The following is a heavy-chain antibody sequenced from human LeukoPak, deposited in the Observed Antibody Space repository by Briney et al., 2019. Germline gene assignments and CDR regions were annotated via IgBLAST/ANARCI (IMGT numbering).Heavy chain of an antibody. D-gene: IGHD3-3*01. J-gene: IGHJ4*02. CDR3: ASEPDRFPLRARHFDY. V-gene: IGHV3-30*04. CDR2: ISYGGSNK. CDR1: GFTCSSYA. Sequence: PGGSLRLSCAASGFTCSSYAMHWVRQGPGKGLEWGAVISYGGSNKYYADSVKGRLTMSRYNSKNTLYQQMNSLRTEDTAVYYCASEPDRFPLRARHFDYWGQGTLVTVSS.